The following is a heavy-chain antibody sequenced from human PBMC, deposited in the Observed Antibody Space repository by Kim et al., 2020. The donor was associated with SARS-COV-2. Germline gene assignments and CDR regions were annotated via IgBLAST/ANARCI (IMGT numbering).Heavy chain of an antibody. CDR2: ITWDGDST. J-gene: IGHJ4*02. Sequence: GGSLRLSCAASGFIFHEYTMHWVRQAPGKGLEWVALITWDGDSTFYADSVRDRFTISRDNSENSLYMQMNSLTIEDIALYYCAKEKSRIWDFWGQGTLVT. D-gene: IGHD3-16*01. CDR3: AKEKSRIWDF. CDR1: GFIFHEYT. V-gene: IGHV3-43*01.